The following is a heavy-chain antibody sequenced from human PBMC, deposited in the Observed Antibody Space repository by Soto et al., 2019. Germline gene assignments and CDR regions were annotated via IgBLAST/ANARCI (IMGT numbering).Heavy chain of an antibody. V-gene: IGHV4-59*08. Sequence: QVQLQESGPGLVKPSETLSLTCTVSGGSISSYYWSWIRQPPGKGLEWIGYIYYSGSTNYNPSLKSRVTISVDTSKNQFSLKLSSVTAADTAVYYCASSSWSGYDPTFDYWGQGTLVTVSS. D-gene: IGHD3-3*01. CDR1: GGSISSYY. CDR3: ASSSWSGYDPTFDY. J-gene: IGHJ4*02. CDR2: IYYSGST.